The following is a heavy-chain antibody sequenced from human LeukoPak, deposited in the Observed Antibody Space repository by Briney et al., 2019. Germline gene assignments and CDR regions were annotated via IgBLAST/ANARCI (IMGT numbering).Heavy chain of an antibody. CDR1: GYTFTDYY. CDR3: ARDLLLDS. V-gene: IGHV1-2*02. CDR2: INPNSGGT. J-gene: IGHJ4*02. Sequence: ASVKVSCKASGYTFTDYYMHWVRQAPGQGLEWMGWINPNSGGTNYAQHFQGRVTMTRDTSISTAFMELTSLRPDDTAVYYCARDLLLDSWGQGTLVTVSS. D-gene: IGHD5-18*01.